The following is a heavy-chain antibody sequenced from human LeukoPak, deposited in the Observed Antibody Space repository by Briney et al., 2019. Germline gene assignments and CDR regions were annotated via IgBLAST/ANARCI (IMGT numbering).Heavy chain of an antibody. D-gene: IGHD3-3*01. Sequence: SETLSLTCTVSGGSISSSSYYWGWIRQPPGKGLEWIGSIYYSGSTYYNPSLKSRVTISVDTSKNQFSLKLSSVTAADTAVYYCARDGVSLRFLEWLFGRFDYWGQGTLVTVSS. CDR1: GGSISSSSYY. J-gene: IGHJ4*02. CDR2: IYYSGST. V-gene: IGHV4-39*07. CDR3: ARDGVSLRFLEWLFGRFDY.